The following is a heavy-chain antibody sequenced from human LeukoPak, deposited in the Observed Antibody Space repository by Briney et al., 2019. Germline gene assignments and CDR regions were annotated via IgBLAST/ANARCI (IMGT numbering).Heavy chain of an antibody. J-gene: IGHJ6*02. CDR2: ISGSGGST. CDR3: ARLYYDFWSGCFHYYYYGMDV. V-gene: IGHV3-23*01. D-gene: IGHD3-3*01. Sequence: GGSLRLSCAASGFTFSSYAMGWVRQAPGKGLEWVSAISGSGGSTYYADSVKGRFTISRDNSKNTLYLQMNSLRAEDTAVYYCARLYYDFWSGCFHYYYYGMDVWGQGTTVTVSS. CDR1: GFTFSSYA.